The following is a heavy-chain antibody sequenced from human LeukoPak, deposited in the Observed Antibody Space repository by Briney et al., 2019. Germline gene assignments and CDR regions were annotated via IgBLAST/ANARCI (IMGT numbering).Heavy chain of an antibody. J-gene: IGHJ6*03. V-gene: IGHV3-53*01. CDR3: ARVRDGYNSVGVGYYYYTDV. Sequence: GGSLRLSCAASGFTVSSNYMSWVRQAPGKGLEWVSVIYIGGSTYYAASVKGRFTISRDNSKNTLYLQMNSLRAEDTAVYYCARVRDGYNSVGVGYYYYTDVWGKGTTVTVSS. CDR2: IYIGGST. CDR1: GFTVSSNY. D-gene: IGHD5-24*01.